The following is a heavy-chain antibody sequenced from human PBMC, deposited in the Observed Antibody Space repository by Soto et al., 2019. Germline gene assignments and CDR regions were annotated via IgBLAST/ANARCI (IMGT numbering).Heavy chain of an antibody. J-gene: IGHJ4*02. Sequence: QVQLVESGGGVVQPGRSLRLSCAASGFTFSSYGMHWVRKAPGKGLEWVAVISYDGSNKYYADSVKGRFTISRDNSKNTLYLQMNSLRAEDTAVDYCVRSWYSSGWHPLVYWVQGTLVTVSS. D-gene: IGHD6-19*01. CDR2: ISYDGSNK. V-gene: IGHV3-30*03. CDR3: VRSWYSSGWHPLVY. CDR1: GFTFSSYG.